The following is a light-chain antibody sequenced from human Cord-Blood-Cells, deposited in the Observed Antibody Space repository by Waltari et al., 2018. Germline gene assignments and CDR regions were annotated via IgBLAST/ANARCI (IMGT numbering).Light chain of an antibody. Sequence: QSALTQPASVSGSPGQSNTISCTGTSSDVGGYNYVSWYQQHPGKAPKLMIYDVSKRPSGVSNRFSGSKSGNTASLTISGLQAEDEADYYCSSYTSSNWVFGGGTKLTVL. CDR2: DVS. CDR1: SSDVGGYNY. J-gene: IGLJ3*02. CDR3: SSYTSSNWV. V-gene: IGLV2-14*01.